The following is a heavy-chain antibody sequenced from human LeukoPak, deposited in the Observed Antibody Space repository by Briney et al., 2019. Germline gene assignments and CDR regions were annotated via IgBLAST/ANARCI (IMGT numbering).Heavy chain of an antibody. CDR3: ARDSEEYCSGGSCYLSFGIDY. Sequence: GVSLRLSCAASGFTFSSYWMSWVRQAPGKGLEWVANIKQDGSEKYYVDSVKGRFTISRDNAKNSLYLQMNSLRAEDTAVYYCARDSEEYCSGGSCYLSFGIDYWGQGTLVTVSS. CDR2: IKQDGSEK. D-gene: IGHD2-15*01. V-gene: IGHV3-7*03. J-gene: IGHJ4*02. CDR1: GFTFSSYW.